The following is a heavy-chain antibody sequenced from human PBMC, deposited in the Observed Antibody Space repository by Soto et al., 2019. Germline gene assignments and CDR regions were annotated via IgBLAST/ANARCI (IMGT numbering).Heavy chain of an antibody. CDR3: ARVWAPAGFDY. CDR1: GFTFSSYS. D-gene: IGHD3-10*01. J-gene: IGHJ4*02. V-gene: IGHV3-21*01. CDR2: ISSSSSYI. Sequence: GGSMRLSCAASGFTFSSYSMNWVRQAPGKGLEWASSISSSSSYIYYADSVKGRFTISRDNAKNSLYLQMNSLRAEDTAVYYCARVWAPAGFDYWGQGTLVTVSS.